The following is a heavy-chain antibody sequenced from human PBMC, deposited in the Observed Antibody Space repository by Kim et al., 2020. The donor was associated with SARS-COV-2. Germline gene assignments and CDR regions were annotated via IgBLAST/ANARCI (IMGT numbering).Heavy chain of an antibody. CDR1: GGSISSSSYY. V-gene: IGHV4-39*01. D-gene: IGHD2-15*01. CDR2: IYYSGST. Sequence: SETLSLTCTVSGGSISSSSYYWGWIHQPPGKGLEWIGSIYYSGSTYYNPSLKSRVTISVDTSKNQFSLKLSSVTAADTAVYYCASHDCSGGSCYLSVNWFDPWGQGTLVTVSS. J-gene: IGHJ5*02. CDR3: ASHDCSGGSCYLSVNWFDP.